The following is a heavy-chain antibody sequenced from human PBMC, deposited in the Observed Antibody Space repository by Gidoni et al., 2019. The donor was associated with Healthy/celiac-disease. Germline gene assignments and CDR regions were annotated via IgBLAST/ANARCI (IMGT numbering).Heavy chain of an antibody. J-gene: IGHJ4*02. D-gene: IGHD3-3*01. V-gene: IGHV3-7*01. CDR3: ASEYYDFWSGYFTSH. Sequence: EVQLVESGGGLVQPGGSLRLSCAASGFTFSSYWMSWVRQAPGKGLEWVANIKEDGSEKYYVDSVKGRFTISRDNAKNSLYLQMNSLRAEDTAVYYCASEYYDFWSGYFTSHWGQGTLVTVSS. CDR2: IKEDGSEK. CDR1: GFTFSSYW.